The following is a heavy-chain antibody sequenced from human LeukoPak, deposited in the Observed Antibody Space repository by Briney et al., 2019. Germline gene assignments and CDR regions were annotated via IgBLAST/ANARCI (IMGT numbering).Heavy chain of an antibody. CDR2: IIPIFGTA. J-gene: IGHJ4*02. CDR1: GGTFSSYA. CDR3: ASEPRSWYGEEDDY. Sequence: ASVKVSCKASGGTFSSYAISWVRQAPGQGLEWMGGIIPIFGTANYAQKFQGRVTITADESTSTAYMELSSLRSEDTAVYYCASEPRSWYGEEDDYWGQGTLVTVSS. V-gene: IGHV1-69*13. D-gene: IGHD6-13*01.